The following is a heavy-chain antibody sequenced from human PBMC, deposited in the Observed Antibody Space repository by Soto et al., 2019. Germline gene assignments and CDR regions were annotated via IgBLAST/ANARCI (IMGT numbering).Heavy chain of an antibody. CDR2: INHSGST. J-gene: IGHJ4*02. V-gene: IGHV4-34*01. CDR3: ARSEYYYDSSGYYPP. CDR1: GGSFSGYY. Sequence: LSLTCAVYGGSFSGYYWSWIRQPPGKGLEWIGEINHSGSTNYNPSLKSRVTISVDTSKNQFSLKLSSVTAADTAVYYCARSEYYYDSSGYYPPWGQGTLVTVSS. D-gene: IGHD3-22*01.